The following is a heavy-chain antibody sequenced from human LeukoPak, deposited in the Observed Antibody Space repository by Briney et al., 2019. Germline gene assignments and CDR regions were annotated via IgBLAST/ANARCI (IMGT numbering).Heavy chain of an antibody. J-gene: IGHJ6*03. CDR1: GFRFDDYG. CDR3: GRVYCSTTSCYDYYDYYMDV. Sequence: PGGSLRLSCAASGFRFDDYGMSWVRHVPGEGLEWVSGTNWDGASTGYADSVKGRFTISRDNVKNFLYLQMNSLRVEDTALCFCGRVYCSTTSCYDYYDYYMDVWGKGTTVTVSS. D-gene: IGHD2-2*01. CDR2: TNWDGAST. V-gene: IGHV3-20*04.